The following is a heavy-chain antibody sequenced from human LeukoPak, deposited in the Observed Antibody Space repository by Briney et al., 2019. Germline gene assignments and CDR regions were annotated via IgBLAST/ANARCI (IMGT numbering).Heavy chain of an antibody. CDR2: ISGSGGST. D-gene: IGHD2-2*01. Sequence: GGSLRLSCAASGFTFSSYAMSWVRQAPGKGLEWVSAISGSGGSTYYADSVKGRFTISRDSSKNTLYLQMNSLRAEDTAVYYCAKVGSSTSPSYYGMDVWGQGTTVTVSS. CDR3: AKVGSSTSPSYYGMDV. V-gene: IGHV3-23*01. CDR1: GFTFSSYA. J-gene: IGHJ6*02.